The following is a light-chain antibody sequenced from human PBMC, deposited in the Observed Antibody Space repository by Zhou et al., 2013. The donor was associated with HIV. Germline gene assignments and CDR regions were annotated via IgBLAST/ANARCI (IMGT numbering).Light chain of an antibody. J-gene: IGKJ4*01. CDR2: GAS. V-gene: IGKV3-15*01. CDR1: QSVSSS. Sequence: IVMTQSPVTLSVSPGERATLSCRASQSVSSSLAWYQQKPGQAPRLLIYGASTRATGIPARFSGSGSGTDFTLTISSLEPEDFAVYYCQQRINWPLTFGGGTKVEIK. CDR3: QQRINWPLT.